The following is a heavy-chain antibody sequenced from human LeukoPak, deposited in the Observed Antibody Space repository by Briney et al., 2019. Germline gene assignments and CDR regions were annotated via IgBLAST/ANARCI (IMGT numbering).Heavy chain of an antibody. CDR1: GGSISSYY. CDR3: ARQWELRGWFDP. D-gene: IGHD1-26*01. Sequence: PSETLSLTCTVSGGSISSYYWSWIRQPPGKGLEWIGYIYYSGSTNYNPSLKSRVTISVDTSKNQFSLKLSSVTAAETPVYYCARQWELRGWFDPWGQGTLVTVSS. CDR2: IYYSGST. V-gene: IGHV4-59*08. J-gene: IGHJ5*02.